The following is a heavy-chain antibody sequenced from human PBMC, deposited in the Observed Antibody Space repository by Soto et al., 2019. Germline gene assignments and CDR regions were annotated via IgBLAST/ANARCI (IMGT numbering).Heavy chain of an antibody. D-gene: IGHD3-16*01. CDR3: ARDPNDYVWGIKRLGSEYFDY. J-gene: IGHJ4*02. V-gene: IGHV1-46*01. Sequence: QVQLVQSGAEVKKPGASVKVSCKASGYTFTSFYLHWVRQAPGQGREWMGIINPSDGYTMYAQKYQDRVTMTRDTSTSTAYIDLSSLRSEDTAVYYCARDPNDYVWGIKRLGSEYFDYWGQGTLVTVDS. CDR1: GYTFTSFY. CDR2: INPSDGYT.